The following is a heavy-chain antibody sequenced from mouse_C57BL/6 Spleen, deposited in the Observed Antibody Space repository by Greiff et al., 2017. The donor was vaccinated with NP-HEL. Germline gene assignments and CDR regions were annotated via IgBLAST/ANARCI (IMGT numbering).Heavy chain of an antibody. CDR2: IWSGGST. CDR3: ASPLYDGYSHYYAMDY. Sequence: QVQLQQSGPGLVQPSQSLSITCTVSGFSLTSYGVHWVRQSPGKGLEWLGVIWSGGSTDDNTAFISRLSISKDNSKSQVFFKMNSLQADDTALYYCASPLYDGYSHYYAMDYWGQGTSVTVSS. D-gene: IGHD2-3*01. V-gene: IGHV2-2*01. CDR1: GFSLTSYG. J-gene: IGHJ4*01.